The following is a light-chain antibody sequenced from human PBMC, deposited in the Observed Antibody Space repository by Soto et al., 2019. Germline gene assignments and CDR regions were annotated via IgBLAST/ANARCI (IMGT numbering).Light chain of an antibody. V-gene: IGLV2-18*02. Sequence: QSALTQPPSVSGSPGQSVTISCTGASSDVVSWYQQPPGTAPKLMIYGVSHRPSGVPDRFSASKSGNTASLTISGLQAEDEADYYCSSFTNDIVVFGGGTQLTVL. CDR1: SSDV. CDR3: SSFTNDIVV. J-gene: IGLJ3*02. CDR2: GVS.